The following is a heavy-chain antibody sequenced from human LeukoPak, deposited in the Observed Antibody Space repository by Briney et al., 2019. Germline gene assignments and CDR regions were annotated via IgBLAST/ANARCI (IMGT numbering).Heavy chain of an antibody. J-gene: IGHJ4*02. CDR3: AKVKALDAVASYFDY. D-gene: IGHD1-1*01. Sequence: PGGSLRLSCAASGFVFSTYAMGWVRQAPGKGLEWVSAISRSGDNTYYADSVKGQFTISRDNSKNTLDLQMNSLRAEDTAMYHCAKVKALDAVASYFDYWGQGTLVTVSS. CDR2: ISRSGDNT. V-gene: IGHV3-23*01. CDR1: GFVFSTYA.